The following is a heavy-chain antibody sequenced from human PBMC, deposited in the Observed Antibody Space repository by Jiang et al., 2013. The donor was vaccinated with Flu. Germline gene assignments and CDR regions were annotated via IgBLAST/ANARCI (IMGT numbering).Heavy chain of an antibody. CDR2: FMPIFATA. D-gene: IGHD5-12*01. V-gene: IGHV1-69*06. CDR3: AKLQGGYGGALDI. CDR1: GDSFSSYA. Sequence: AEVKKPGSSVKVSCKASGDSFSSYASSWVRQAPGQGLEWMGEFMPIFATANYAPNVQGRVTITADRSTSTAYMELSSLRSEDTAVYYCAKLQGGYGGALDIWGQGTMVTVTS. J-gene: IGHJ3*02.